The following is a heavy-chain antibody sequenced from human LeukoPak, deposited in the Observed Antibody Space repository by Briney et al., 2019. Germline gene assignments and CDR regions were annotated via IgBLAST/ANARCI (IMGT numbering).Heavy chain of an antibody. Sequence: GGSLRLSCVASGFTFSSYWMSWVRQAPGKGVEWVANIKQDGSEEYYVDSVKGRFTIYRDNAKNSLYLQMKSLRAEDTAVYYCARSAPYFDYWGQGTLVTVSP. CDR1: GFTFSSYW. CDR2: IKQDGSEE. J-gene: IGHJ4*02. CDR3: ARSAPYFDY. V-gene: IGHV3-7*04. D-gene: IGHD2-21*01.